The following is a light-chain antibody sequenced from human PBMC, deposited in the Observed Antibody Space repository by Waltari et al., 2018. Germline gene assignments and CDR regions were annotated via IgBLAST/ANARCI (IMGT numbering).Light chain of an antibody. V-gene: IGLV1-44*01. CDR1: TSNIGSNT. J-gene: IGLJ2*01. CDR3: AAWDDSLKAVL. Sequence: QSVLTQPPSASGPPGQTATISCSGSTSNIGSNTVNWYQQLPGTAPKPLTQSNNQRPSGVPDRFSGSKSGTSASLIISGLQSEDEAEYFCAAWDDSLKAVLFGGGTKLTVL. CDR2: SNN.